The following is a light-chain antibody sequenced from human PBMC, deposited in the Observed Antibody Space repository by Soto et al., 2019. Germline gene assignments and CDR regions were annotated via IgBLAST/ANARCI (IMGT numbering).Light chain of an antibody. CDR1: QGITNY. V-gene: IGKV1-33*01. CDR2: AAS. CDR3: QQYDNLPLT. Sequence: DIQMTQSPSSLSASVGDRVTITCRASQGITNYLAWYQLKPGKVPNLLIYAASNVEAGVPSRFSGSGSGTHFTFTISSLQPEDIATYYCQQYDNLPLTFGGGTKVDIK. J-gene: IGKJ4*01.